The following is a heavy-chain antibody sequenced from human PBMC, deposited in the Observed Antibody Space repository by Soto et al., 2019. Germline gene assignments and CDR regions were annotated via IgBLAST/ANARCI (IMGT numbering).Heavy chain of an antibody. V-gene: IGHV1-58*01. D-gene: IGHD3-22*01. J-gene: IGHJ4*01. Sequence: SVKVSCKASGFTFTSSAVQWVRQARGQRLEWIGWIAVGSGNTNYAQKFQERVTITRDMSTSTAYMELSSLRSEDTAVYYCAADHSSGYYYLNYWGHGTLVTVSS. CDR3: AADHSSGYYYLNY. CDR2: IAVGSGNT. CDR1: GFTFTSSA.